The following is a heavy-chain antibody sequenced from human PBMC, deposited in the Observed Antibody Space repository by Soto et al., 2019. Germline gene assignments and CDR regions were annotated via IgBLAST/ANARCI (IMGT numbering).Heavy chain of an antibody. J-gene: IGHJ4*02. CDR1: GFNFRSYG. V-gene: IGHV3-33*01. D-gene: IGHD1-26*01. CDR3: ARDTIVGSYFFDL. CDR2: IWYDGSNK. Sequence: GGSLRLSCVTSGFNFRSYGIHWVRQAPGKGLEWVGIIWYDGSNKFYADSVKGRFTISRDYSKNTVYLQMDSLRVEDTAVYYCARDTIVGSYFFDLWGQGVLFTVSS.